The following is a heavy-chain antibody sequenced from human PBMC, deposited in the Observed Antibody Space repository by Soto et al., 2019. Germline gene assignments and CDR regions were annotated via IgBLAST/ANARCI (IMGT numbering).Heavy chain of an antibody. CDR3: ARNDYYDSIGYYQIRWFDP. V-gene: IGHV1-2*02. Sequence: VASVNVSCKASGYTFTGYYMHWVRQAPGQGLEWMGWINPNSGGTNYAQKFQGRVTMTRDTSIRTAYMELSRLRSDDTAVYYCARNDYYDSIGYYQIRWFDPWGQGTLVTVSS. D-gene: IGHD3-22*01. J-gene: IGHJ5*02. CDR1: GYTFTGYY. CDR2: INPNSGGT.